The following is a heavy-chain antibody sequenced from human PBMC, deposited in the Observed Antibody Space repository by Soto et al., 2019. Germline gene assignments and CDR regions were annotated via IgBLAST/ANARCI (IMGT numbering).Heavy chain of an antibody. V-gene: IGHV4-61*01. CDR2: VYYSGTT. D-gene: IGHD4-17*01. CDR3: ARTTAVPNTLRSRYFFDY. J-gene: IGHJ4*02. CDR1: GGSGSNKTYY. Sequence: SETLSLTCSVSGGSGSNKTYYWSWIRQPPGKRLEWSGYVYYSGTTNYNPSLKSRVTISVDLSKNQFSLRRSSVTTADTALYYCARTTAVPNTLRSRYFFDYWGQGTLVTVSS.